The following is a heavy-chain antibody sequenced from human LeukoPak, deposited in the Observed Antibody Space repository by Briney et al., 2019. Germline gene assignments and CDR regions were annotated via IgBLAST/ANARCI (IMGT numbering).Heavy chain of an antibody. V-gene: IGHV5-51*01. J-gene: IGHJ4*02. D-gene: IGHD3-22*01. CDR3: AGVGFDRVRDVRTPVDY. Sequence: GESLKISCQGSGYSFISYWIGWVRQMPGKGLEWMAIIYPGDSDTAYSPSFQGQVTISADKSISTAYLQWSSLKASDTAVYSCAGVGFDRVRDVRTPVDYWGQGTLVTVSS. CDR1: GYSFISYW. CDR2: IYPGDSDT.